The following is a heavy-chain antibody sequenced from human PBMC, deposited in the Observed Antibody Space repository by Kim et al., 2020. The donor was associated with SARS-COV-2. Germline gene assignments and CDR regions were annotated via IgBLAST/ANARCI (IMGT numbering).Heavy chain of an antibody. Sequence: DGETIYAQKFQGRVTMTEDTSTDTAYMELSSLRSEDTAVYYCATFVRVKVWGQGTLVTVSS. J-gene: IGHJ4*02. CDR2: DGET. CDR3: ATFVRVKV. D-gene: IGHD3-16*01. V-gene: IGHV1-24*01.